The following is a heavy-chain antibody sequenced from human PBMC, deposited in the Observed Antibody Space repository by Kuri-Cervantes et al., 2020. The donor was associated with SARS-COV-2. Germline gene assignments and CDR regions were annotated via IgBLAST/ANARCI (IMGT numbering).Heavy chain of an antibody. CDR3: ASGPGILWFGDDY. J-gene: IGHJ4*02. Sequence: GGSLRLSCAASGFTFSDYYMNWIRQAPGKGLEWVSYISSSGSTIYYADSVKGRFTISRDNSKNTLYLQMNSLRAEDTAVYYCASGPGILWFGDDYWGQGTLVTVSS. CDR1: GFTFSDYY. V-gene: IGHV3-11*01. D-gene: IGHD3-10*01. CDR2: ISSSGSTI.